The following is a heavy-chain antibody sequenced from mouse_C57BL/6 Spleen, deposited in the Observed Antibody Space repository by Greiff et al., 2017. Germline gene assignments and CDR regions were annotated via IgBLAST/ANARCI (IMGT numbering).Heavy chain of an antibody. CDR2: ISSGSSTI. CDR3: ARNYYDHFDY. V-gene: IGHV5-17*01. D-gene: IGHD1-1*01. Sequence: EVQVVESGGGLVKPGGSLKLSCAASGFTFSDYGMHWVRQAPEKGLEWVAYISSGSSTIYDADTVKGRFTISRDNAKTTMFLQMTSLRSEDTAMYYCARNYYDHFDYWGQGTTLTVSS. J-gene: IGHJ2*01. CDR1: GFTFSDYG.